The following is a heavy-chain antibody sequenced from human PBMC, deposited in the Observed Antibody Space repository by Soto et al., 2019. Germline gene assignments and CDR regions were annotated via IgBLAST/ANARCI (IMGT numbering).Heavy chain of an antibody. Sequence: QVQMVQSGAEVKKPGASVKVSCKASGNSFTGYYVHWVRQAPGQGLEWMGWINPKSGGKNYAQKFQGRVTMTRDTSINTAYMELSSLRSDDTAVYFCARDGVVPTMDWGQGTLVTVSS. V-gene: IGHV1-2*02. J-gene: IGHJ4*02. D-gene: IGHD5-12*01. CDR2: INPKSGGK. CDR3: ARDGVVPTMD. CDR1: GNSFTGYY.